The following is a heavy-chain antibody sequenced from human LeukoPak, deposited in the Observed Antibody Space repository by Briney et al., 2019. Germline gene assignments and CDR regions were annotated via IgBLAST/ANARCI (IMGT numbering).Heavy chain of an antibody. V-gene: IGHV3-53*01. CDR3: ASGGHGGGWSNFEY. CDR1: GFTVSRNN. J-gene: IGHJ4*02. Sequence: GGSLRLSCAASGFTVSRNNLIWGRQPPGKGLEWVSVIYSGDSTYYAESVQGRFTISRDRTKNTVYLQMNSLRAEDTAVYYCASGGHGGGWSNFEYWGQGTLVTVSS. CDR2: IYSGDST. D-gene: IGHD6-19*01.